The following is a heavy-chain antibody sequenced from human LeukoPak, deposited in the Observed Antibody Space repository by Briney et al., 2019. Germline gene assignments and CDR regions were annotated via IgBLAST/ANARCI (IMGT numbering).Heavy chain of an antibody. J-gene: IGHJ5*02. D-gene: IGHD3-22*01. CDR3: ARDLGQYYDTSDNWFDP. CDR1: GFIFNNYG. V-gene: IGHV3-30*02. CDR2: IRYDGSNK. Sequence: GGSLRLSCAASGFIFNNYGVHWVRQAPGKGLEWVAFIRYDGSNKYYADSVKGRFTISRDNAKKSLYLQMNSLRAEDTAVYYCARDLGQYYDTSDNWFDPWGQGTLVTVSS.